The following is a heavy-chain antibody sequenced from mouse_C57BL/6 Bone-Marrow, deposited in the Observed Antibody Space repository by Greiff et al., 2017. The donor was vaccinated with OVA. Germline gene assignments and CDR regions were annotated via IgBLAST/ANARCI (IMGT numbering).Heavy chain of an antibody. CDR1: GFTFNTYA. Sequence: DAGGGLVQPKGSLKLSCAASGFTFNTYAMHWVRQAPGKGLEWVARIRSKSSNYATYYADSVKDRFTISRDDSQSMLYLQMNNLKTEDTALYYWWKGPYLGNPTAGCAYGGQGTLVTVSA. CDR3: WKGPYLGNPTAGCAY. D-gene: IGHD1-2*01. J-gene: IGHJ3*01. V-gene: IGHV10-3*01. CDR2: IRSKSSNYAT.